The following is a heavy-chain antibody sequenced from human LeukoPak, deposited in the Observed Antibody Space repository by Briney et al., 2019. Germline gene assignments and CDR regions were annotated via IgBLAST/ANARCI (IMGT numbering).Heavy chain of an antibody. CDR1: GGTFSSYA. J-gene: IGHJ4*02. CDR3: AREVAVAGHFDY. V-gene: IGHV1-69*05. D-gene: IGHD6-19*01. CDR2: IIPIFGTA. Sequence: SVKVSCKASGGTFSSYAISWVRQAPGQGLEWMGGIIPIFGTANYAQKFQGRVTITTDESTGTAYMELSSLRSEDTAVYYCAREVAVAGHFDYWGQGTLVTVSS.